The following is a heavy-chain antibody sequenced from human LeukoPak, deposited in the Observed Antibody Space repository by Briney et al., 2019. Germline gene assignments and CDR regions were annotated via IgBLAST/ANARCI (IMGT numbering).Heavy chain of an antibody. CDR1: GGTFSSYA. Sequence: SVKVSCKASGGTFSSYAISWVRQAPGQGLEWMGGIIPIFGTANYAQKFQGRVTITADESTSTAYMELSSLRSEDTAVYYCARGTMWEPSSPLLEVYYFDYWGQGTLVTVSS. V-gene: IGHV1-69*13. J-gene: IGHJ4*02. D-gene: IGHD1-26*01. CDR2: IIPIFGTA. CDR3: ARGTMWEPSSPLLEVYYFDY.